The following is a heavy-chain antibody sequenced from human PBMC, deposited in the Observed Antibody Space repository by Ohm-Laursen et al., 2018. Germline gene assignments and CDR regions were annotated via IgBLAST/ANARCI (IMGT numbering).Heavy chain of an antibody. CDR1: GDTISSNSAA. J-gene: IGHJ5*02. V-gene: IGHV6-1*01. D-gene: IGHD3-22*01. Sequence: QTLSLTCAISGDTISSNSAAWTWIRQSPSRGLEWLGRTYYRSKFYNDYAVSVKSRITINPDTSKNHFSLQLNSVTPEDTAVYYCARVGYYDSSGYEWFDPWGQGTLVTVSS. CDR2: TYYRSKFYN. CDR3: ARVGYYDSSGYEWFDP.